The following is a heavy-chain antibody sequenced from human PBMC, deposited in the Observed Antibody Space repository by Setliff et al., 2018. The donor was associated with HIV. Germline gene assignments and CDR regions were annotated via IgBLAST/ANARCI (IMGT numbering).Heavy chain of an antibody. CDR3: GRLSETAMASFDS. J-gene: IGHJ4*02. CDR1: GGSITSYH. CDR2: IYKSGTT. Sequence: SETLSLTCSVSGGSITSYHWSWIRQSPGKGLEWIGYIYKSGTTNYKSSLKSRVTMSADPSKNQFSLKVTSVTAADTAVYYCGRLSETAMASFDSWGQGTLVTSPQ. V-gene: IGHV4-4*08. D-gene: IGHD5-18*01.